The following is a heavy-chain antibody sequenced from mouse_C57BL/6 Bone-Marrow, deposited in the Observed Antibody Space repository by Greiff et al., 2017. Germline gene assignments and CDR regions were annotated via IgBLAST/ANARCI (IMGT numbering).Heavy chain of an antibody. CDR3: ASGSAGLPDY. CDR1: GYTFTSHW. Sequence: QVQLQQSGPELVRPGASVKISCKAPGYTFTSHWMQWVRQRPGQGLEWIGEIFPGSGSTYYNEKFKGKATLSVDTSSSTAYMQLSSLTSEDSEVYFWASGSAGLPDYWGQGTPLTVSS. D-gene: IGHD3-2*02. V-gene: IGHV1-56*01. J-gene: IGHJ2*01. CDR2: IFPGSGST.